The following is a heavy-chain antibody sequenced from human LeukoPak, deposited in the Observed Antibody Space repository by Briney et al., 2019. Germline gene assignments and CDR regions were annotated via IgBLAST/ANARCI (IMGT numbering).Heavy chain of an antibody. CDR3: ASDLYYYDSSGYPS. J-gene: IGHJ4*02. V-gene: IGHV4-31*03. D-gene: IGHD3-22*01. CDR2: IYYSGST. CDR1: GGSISSGGYY. Sequence: SETLSLTCTVSGGSISSGGYYWSWIRQHPGKGLEWIGYIYYSGSTYYNPSLKSRVTISVDTSKNQFSLKLSSVTAADTAVYYCASDLYYYDSSGYPSWGQGTLVTVSS.